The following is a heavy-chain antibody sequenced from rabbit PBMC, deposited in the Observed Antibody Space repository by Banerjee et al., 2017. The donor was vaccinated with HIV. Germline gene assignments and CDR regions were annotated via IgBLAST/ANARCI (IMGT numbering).Heavy chain of an antibody. Sequence: QSLEESGGDLVKPGASLTLTCTASGFSFNSNYCICWVRQAPGKGLEWIACIYAGSSGSTYYANWAKGRFTISKTSSTTVTLQMTSLTAADTATYFCARDLAGVIGWNFNLWGPGTLVTVS. CDR3: ARDLAGVIGWNFNL. V-gene: IGHV1S40*01. D-gene: IGHD4-1*01. J-gene: IGHJ4*01. CDR1: GFSFNSNYC. CDR2: IYAGSSGST.